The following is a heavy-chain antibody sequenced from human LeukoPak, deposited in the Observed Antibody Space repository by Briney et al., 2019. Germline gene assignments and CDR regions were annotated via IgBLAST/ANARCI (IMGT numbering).Heavy chain of an antibody. CDR3: ARDFSKGRSYYDSSGPVDY. CDR1: GYTFTGYY. J-gene: IGHJ4*02. Sequence: ASVKVSCKASGYTFTGYYMHWVRQAPGQGLEWMGWINPNSGGTNYAQKFQGRVTMTRDTSTSTVYMELSSLRSEDTAVYYCARDFSKGRSYYDSSGPVDYWGQGTLVTVSS. CDR2: INPNSGGT. V-gene: IGHV1-2*02. D-gene: IGHD3-22*01.